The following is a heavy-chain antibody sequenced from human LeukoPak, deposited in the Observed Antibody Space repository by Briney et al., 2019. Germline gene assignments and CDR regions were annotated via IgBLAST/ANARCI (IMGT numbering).Heavy chain of an antibody. Sequence: GSLKLSCAASGINFSTYEMNWVRPAPRKGLELVSYISSSASTIYYADYVKGRFTISRDNAKNSLYLHMNSLRAEDTAVYYCARGGWNYVFNSWGQGTLVTVSS. D-gene: IGHD1-7*01. V-gene: IGHV3-48*03. CDR3: ARGGWNYVFNS. CDR2: ISSSASTI. CDR1: GINFSTYE. J-gene: IGHJ4*02.